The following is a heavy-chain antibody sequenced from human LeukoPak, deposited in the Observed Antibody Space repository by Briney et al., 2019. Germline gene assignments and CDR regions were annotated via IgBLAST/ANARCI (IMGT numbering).Heavy chain of an antibody. CDR2: MNPKSGNT. Sequence: XXXKXXGGTFSXYAISWVRQAPGQGLEWMGWMNPKSGNTGYGQKFQGRVTMTRVTSITTAYMELRSLRSDDTAVYYCTKASLAFGTKYFDPWGQGTLVTVSS. D-gene: IGHD3-10*01. J-gene: IGHJ5*02. V-gene: IGHV1-8*01. CDR3: TKASLAFGTKYFDP. CDR1: GGTFSXYA.